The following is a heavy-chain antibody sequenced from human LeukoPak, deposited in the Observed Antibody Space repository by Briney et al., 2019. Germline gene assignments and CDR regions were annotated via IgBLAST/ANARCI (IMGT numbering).Heavy chain of an antibody. Sequence: SETLSLTCTVSGGSISSYYWSWIRQPPGKGLEWIGYIYYSGSTNYNPSLKSRVTISVDKSKNQFSLKLSSVTAADTAVYYCARDGSSGDAFDIWGQGTMVTVSS. CDR3: ARDGSSGDAFDI. CDR1: GGSISSYY. V-gene: IGHV4-59*12. J-gene: IGHJ3*02. CDR2: IYYSGST.